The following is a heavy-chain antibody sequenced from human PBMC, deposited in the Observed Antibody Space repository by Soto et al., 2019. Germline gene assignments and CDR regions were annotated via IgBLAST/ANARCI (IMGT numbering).Heavy chain of an antibody. CDR1: GYSFTSYC. D-gene: IGHD3-16*01. Sequence: GESLKISCKGSGYSFTSYCIGWVRQMPGKGLEWMGIIYPGDSDTRYSPSFQGQVTISADKSISTAYLQWSSLKASDTAMYYCARYRYDYIWGGLSLDAFDICGQGTMVTVSS. J-gene: IGHJ3*02. V-gene: IGHV5-51*01. CDR3: ARYRYDYIWGGLSLDAFDI. CDR2: IYPGDSDT.